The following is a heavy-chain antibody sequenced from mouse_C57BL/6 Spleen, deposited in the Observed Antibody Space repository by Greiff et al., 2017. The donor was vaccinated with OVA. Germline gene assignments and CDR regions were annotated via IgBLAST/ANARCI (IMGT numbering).Heavy chain of an antibody. Sequence: VQLQQSGPELVKPGASVKISCKASGYAFSSSWMNWVKQRPGKGLEWIGRIYPGDGDTNYNGKFKGKATLTADKSSSTAYMQLSSLTSEDSAVYFCARRGDDYDGYAMDYWGQGTSVTVSS. CDR1: GYAFSSSW. D-gene: IGHD2-4*01. CDR2: IYPGDGDT. J-gene: IGHJ4*01. CDR3: ARRGDDYDGYAMDY. V-gene: IGHV1-82*01.